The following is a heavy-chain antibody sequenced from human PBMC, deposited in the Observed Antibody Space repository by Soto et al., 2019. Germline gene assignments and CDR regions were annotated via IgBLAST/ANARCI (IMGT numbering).Heavy chain of an antibody. CDR2: IYYSGST. CDR3: ARDGDGYNL. D-gene: IGHD5-12*01. V-gene: IGHV4-59*01. Sequence: TLSPIYTVSGGSISSSYWSWIRQTPGKGLEWIGYIYYSGSTNYNPSLKSRVTISVDTSKNQFSLTLSSVTAADTAVYYCARDGDGYNLWGQGTLVTVSS. CDR1: GGSISSSY. J-gene: IGHJ5*02.